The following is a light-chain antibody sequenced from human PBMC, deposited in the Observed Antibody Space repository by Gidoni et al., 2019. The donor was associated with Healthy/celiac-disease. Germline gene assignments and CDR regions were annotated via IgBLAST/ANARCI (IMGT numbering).Light chain of an antibody. J-gene: IGKJ2*04. CDR2: AAS. Sequence: DIQMTQSPSSLSASVGDRVTITCRASQSISIYLNWYQQKPGKAPKLLIYAASSLQSGVPSRFSGSGSGTDFTLTISSLQPEDFATYYCQQSYVMCSFGQGTKLEIK. V-gene: IGKV1-39*01. CDR1: QSISIY. CDR3: QQSYVMCS.